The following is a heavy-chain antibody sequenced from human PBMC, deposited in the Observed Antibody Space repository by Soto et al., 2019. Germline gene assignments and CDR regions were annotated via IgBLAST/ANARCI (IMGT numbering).Heavy chain of an antibody. D-gene: IGHD3-22*01. CDR2: ILRDGSDQ. V-gene: IGHV3-33*01. CDR1: GFTFSNYG. J-gene: IGHJ4*02. CDR3: ARDDYYPDKAFYY. Sequence: QVQLAESGGGVVQPGRSLRLSCAATGFTFSNYGMHWVRQAPGKGLEWVAVILRDGSDQKYADSMKGRFTISRDNYDTPLYLPMNILRAEDTAVYYCARDDYYPDKAFYYCGQGTLVTVSS.